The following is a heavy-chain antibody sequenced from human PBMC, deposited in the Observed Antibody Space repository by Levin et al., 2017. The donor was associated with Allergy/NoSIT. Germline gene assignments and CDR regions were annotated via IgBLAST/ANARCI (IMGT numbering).Heavy chain of an antibody. Sequence: GGSLRLSCAASGFTFSSYAMSWVRQAPGKGLEWVSAISGSGGSTYYADSVKGRFTISRDNSKNTLYLQMNSLRAEDTAVYYCARGLRGYYDFWSGYYTGFGVDYWGQGTLVTVSS. CDR1: GFTFSSYA. CDR3: ARGLRGYYDFWSGYYTGFGVDY. J-gene: IGHJ4*02. D-gene: IGHD3-3*01. CDR2: ISGSGGST. V-gene: IGHV3-23*01.